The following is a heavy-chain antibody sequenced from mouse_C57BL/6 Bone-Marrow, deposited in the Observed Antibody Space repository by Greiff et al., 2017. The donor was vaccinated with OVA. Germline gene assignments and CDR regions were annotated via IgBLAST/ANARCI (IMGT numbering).Heavy chain of an antibody. CDR2: INPNNGGT. V-gene: IGHV1-18*01. CDR1: GYTFTDYN. J-gene: IGHJ2*01. CDR3: ARRGYYGSLHYFDY. D-gene: IGHD1-1*01. Sequence: EVQLQQSGPELVKPGASVKIPCKASGYTFTDYNMDWVKQSHGKSLEWIGDINPNNGGTIYNQKFKGKATLTVDKSSSTAYMELRSLTSEDTAVYYCARRGYYGSLHYFDYWGQGTTLTVSS.